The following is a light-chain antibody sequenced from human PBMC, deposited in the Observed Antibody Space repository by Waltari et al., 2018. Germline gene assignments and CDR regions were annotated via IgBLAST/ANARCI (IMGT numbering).Light chain of an antibody. J-gene: IGKJ1*01. CDR1: RSISSY. CDR3: QQSFSPPWT. Sequence: DIQMTQSPSSLSASVGDEVTITCRASRSISSYLNWYQQKPGKSPKVLIYGASNLQSGVPSRFSGSGFGTDFTLTISSLQPEDCATFYCQQSFSPPWTFGQGTKVEIK. V-gene: IGKV1-39*01. CDR2: GAS.